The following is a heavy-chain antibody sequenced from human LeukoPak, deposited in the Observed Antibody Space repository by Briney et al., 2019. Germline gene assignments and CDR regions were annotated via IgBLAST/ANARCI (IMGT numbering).Heavy chain of an antibody. CDR2: ISSSGSTI. CDR1: GFTFSDYY. CDR3: ARRVIADRSAFDI. Sequence: GGSLRLSCAASGFTFSDYYMSWIRQAPGKGLEWVSYISSSGSTIYYADSVKGRFTISRDNAKNSLYLQMNSPGAEDTAVYYCARRVIADRSAFDIWGQGTMVTVSS. V-gene: IGHV3-11*04. D-gene: IGHD2-21*01. J-gene: IGHJ3*02.